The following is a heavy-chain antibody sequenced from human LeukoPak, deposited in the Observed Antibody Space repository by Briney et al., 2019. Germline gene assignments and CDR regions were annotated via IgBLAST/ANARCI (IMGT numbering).Heavy chain of an antibody. Sequence: PGGSLRLSCAASGFTFSSYAMHRVRQAPGKGLEWVAVISYDGSNKYYADSVKGRFTISRDNSKNTLYLQMNSLRAEDTAVYYCAKRYYDSSGYLFDYWGQGTLVTVSS. V-gene: IGHV3-30*04. J-gene: IGHJ4*02. D-gene: IGHD3-22*01. CDR2: ISYDGSNK. CDR1: GFTFSSYA. CDR3: AKRYYDSSGYLFDY.